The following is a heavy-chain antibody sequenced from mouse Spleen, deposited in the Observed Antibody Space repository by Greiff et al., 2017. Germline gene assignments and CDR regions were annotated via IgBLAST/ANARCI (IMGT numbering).Heavy chain of an antibody. Sequence: VQLQQPGAELVMPGASVKLSCKASGYTFTSYWMHWVKQRPGQGLEWIGEIDPSDSYTNYNQKFKGKATLTVDKSSSTAYMQLSSLTSEDSAVYYCAILWYPDYWGQGTTLTVSS. D-gene: IGHD2-1*01. CDR2: IDPSDSYT. V-gene: IGHV1-69*01. J-gene: IGHJ2*01. CDR3: AILWYPDY. CDR1: GYTFTSYW.